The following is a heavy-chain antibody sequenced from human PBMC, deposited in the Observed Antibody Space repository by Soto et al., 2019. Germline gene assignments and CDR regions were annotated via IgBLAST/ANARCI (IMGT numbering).Heavy chain of an antibody. Sequence: SETLSLTCTVSGGSISSGDYYWSWIRQPPGKGLEWIGYIYYSGSTYYIPSLKSRVTISVDTSKNQFSLKLSSVTAADTAVYYCARYYDSSGYYYPTPFFDYWGQGTLVTVSS. CDR3: ARYYDSSGYYYPTPFFDY. D-gene: IGHD3-22*01. V-gene: IGHV4-30-4*01. J-gene: IGHJ4*02. CDR1: GGSISSGDYY. CDR2: IYYSGST.